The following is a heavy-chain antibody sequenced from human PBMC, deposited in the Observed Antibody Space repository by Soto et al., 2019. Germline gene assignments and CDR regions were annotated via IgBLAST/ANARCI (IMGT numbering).Heavy chain of an antibody. CDR3: EKPPSDYVPLLYDY. CDR2: ISGSGGST. V-gene: IGHV3-23*01. Sequence: WGSLRLSCAASGFTFSSYAMSWVRQAPGKGLEWVAAISGSGGSTYYADSVKGRFTISRDNSKNTLYLQMNSLRAEDTAVYYGEKPPSDYVPLLYDYGGQGTLVTVSS. CDR1: GFTFSSYA. J-gene: IGHJ4*02. D-gene: IGHD4-17*01.